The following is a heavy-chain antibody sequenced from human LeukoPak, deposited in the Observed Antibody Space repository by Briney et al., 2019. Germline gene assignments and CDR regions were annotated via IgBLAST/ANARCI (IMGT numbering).Heavy chain of an antibody. Sequence: PGGSLRLSCAASGFTFSSYEMNWVRQAPGKGLEWVSYISSSGSTIYYADSVKGRFTISRDNAKNSLYLQMNSLRAEDTAVYYCARPYSSSSLRSYYYYYYMDVWGKGTTVTVSS. CDR3: ARPYSSSSLRSYYYYYYMDV. J-gene: IGHJ6*03. D-gene: IGHD6-6*01. V-gene: IGHV3-48*03. CDR1: GFTFSSYE. CDR2: ISSSGSTI.